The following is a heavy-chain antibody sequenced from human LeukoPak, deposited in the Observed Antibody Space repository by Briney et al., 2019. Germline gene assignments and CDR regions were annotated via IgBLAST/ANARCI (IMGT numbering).Heavy chain of an antibody. D-gene: IGHD4/OR15-4a*01. CDR2: INPSGGST. CDR1: GYTFTAYY. Sequence: AASVKVSCKASGYTFTAYYIHRVRQAPGQGLEWMGIINPSGGSTSYAQKFQGRVTMTRDTSTSTVYMELSSLRSEDTAVYYCARDLGAQTMVFFDPWGQGTLVTVSS. CDR3: ARDLGAQTMVFFDP. V-gene: IGHV1-46*01. J-gene: IGHJ5*02.